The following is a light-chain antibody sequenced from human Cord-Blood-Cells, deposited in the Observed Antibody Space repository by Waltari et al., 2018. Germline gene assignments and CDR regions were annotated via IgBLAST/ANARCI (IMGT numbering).Light chain of an antibody. Sequence: QSVLTQPPSVSGAPGQRVTISCTGTSSNIGAGYDVHWYQQLPGTAPKLLIYGNSNRPSGVPDRFYGSKSGPSASLAITGLQAEDEADYYCQSYDSSPSGYVFGTGTKVTVL. V-gene: IGLV1-40*01. CDR1: SSNIGAGYD. CDR2: GNS. J-gene: IGLJ1*01. CDR3: QSYDSSPSGYV.